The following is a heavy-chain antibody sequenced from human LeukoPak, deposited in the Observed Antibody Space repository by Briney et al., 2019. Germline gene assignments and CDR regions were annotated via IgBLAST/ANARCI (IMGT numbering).Heavy chain of an antibody. CDR1: GFTFSGYG. CDR2: IRYDGSNK. D-gene: IGHD2-15*01. Sequence: GGSLRLSCAASGFTFSGYGMHWVRQAPGKGLEWVTFIRYDGSNKDYTDSVKGRFTISRDNSKNTLYLQMSSLRAEDTAMYYCAKDAVGYCSGGSCSYFEDWGQGTLVTVSS. V-gene: IGHV3-30*02. J-gene: IGHJ4*02. CDR3: AKDAVGYCSGGSCSYFED.